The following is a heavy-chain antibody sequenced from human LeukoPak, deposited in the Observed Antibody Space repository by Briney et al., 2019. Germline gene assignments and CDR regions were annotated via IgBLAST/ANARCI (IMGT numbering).Heavy chain of an antibody. V-gene: IGHV3-7*01. D-gene: IGHD2-2*01. CDR2: IKQDGSEK. CDR3: AREGVLAAADY. J-gene: IGHJ4*02. CDR1: GFTFSSYW. Sequence: GGSLRLSCAASGFTFSSYWMSWVRQAPGKGLEWVANIKQDGSEKYYVDSVKGRLTISRDNTKNSLYLQMNSLRAEDTAVYFCAREGVLAAADYWGREPWSPSPQ.